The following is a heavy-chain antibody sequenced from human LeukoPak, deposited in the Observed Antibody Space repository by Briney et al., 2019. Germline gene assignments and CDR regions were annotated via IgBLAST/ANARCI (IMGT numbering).Heavy chain of an antibody. J-gene: IGHJ4*02. CDR2: ISFSGSTT. D-gene: IGHD1-1*01. CDR3: ARGVPIDY. CDR1: GFTFSNYE. Sequence: PGGSLRLSCAASGFTFSNYEMNWVRQAPGKGLEWVSYISFSGSTTSHADSVKGRFTISRDNAKKSLYLQMNSLRAEDTAVYYCARGVPIDYWGQGTLVTVSS. V-gene: IGHV3-48*03.